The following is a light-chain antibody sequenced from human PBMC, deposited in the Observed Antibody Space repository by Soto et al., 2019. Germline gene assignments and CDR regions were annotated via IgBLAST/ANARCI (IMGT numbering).Light chain of an antibody. CDR1: SSDVGGYNY. Sequence: QPVLTQPASVSGSPGQSITISCTGTSSDVGGYNYVSWYQQHPHPGKAHKLVIYDVSNRPSGVSNRFSGSKSGNTASLTISGLQAEDEADYYCSSYTSSSTQVFGGGTKVTVL. CDR3: SSYTSSSTQV. CDR2: DVS. V-gene: IGLV2-14*03. J-gene: IGLJ2*01.